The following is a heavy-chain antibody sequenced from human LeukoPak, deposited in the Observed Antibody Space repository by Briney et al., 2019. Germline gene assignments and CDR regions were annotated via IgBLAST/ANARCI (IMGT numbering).Heavy chain of an antibody. CDR1: GGSISSYY. CDR3: ARQGCSGGSCYSSRTWFDP. Sequence: SETLSLTCTVSGGSISSYYWSWIRQPPGKGLEWIGYIYYSGSTNYNPSLKSRVTISVDTSKNQSSLKLSSVTAADTAVYYCARQGCSGGSCYSSRTWFDPWGQGTLVTVSS. CDR2: IYYSGST. D-gene: IGHD2-15*01. J-gene: IGHJ5*02. V-gene: IGHV4-59*08.